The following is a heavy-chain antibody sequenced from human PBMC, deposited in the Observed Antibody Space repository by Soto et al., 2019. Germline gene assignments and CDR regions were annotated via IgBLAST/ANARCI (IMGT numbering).Heavy chain of an antibody. CDR1: GGSISSGGYY. J-gene: IGHJ5*02. CDR3: ARVPQWGSGSSGWFDP. Sequence: SETLSLTCTVSGGSISSGGYYWSWIRQHPGKGLEWIGYIYYSGSTYYNPSLKSRVTISVDTSKNQFSLKLSSVTAADTAVYYCARVPQWGSGSSGWFDPWGQGTLVTVSS. V-gene: IGHV4-31*03. D-gene: IGHD3-10*01. CDR2: IYYSGST.